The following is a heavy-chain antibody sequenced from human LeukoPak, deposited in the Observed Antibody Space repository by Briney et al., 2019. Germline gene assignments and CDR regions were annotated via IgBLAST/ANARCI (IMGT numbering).Heavy chain of an antibody. Sequence: GASVKVSCKASGYTFTSYYMHWVRQAPGQGLEWMGIINPSGGSTSYAQKFQGRVTMTRDTSTSTVYMELSSLRSEDTAVYYCARVLKKGGQQLVLGNYAFDIWGQGTMVTVSS. V-gene: IGHV1-46*01. CDR3: ARVLKKGGQQLVLGNYAFDI. CDR2: INPSGGST. D-gene: IGHD6-13*01. CDR1: GYTFTSYY. J-gene: IGHJ3*02.